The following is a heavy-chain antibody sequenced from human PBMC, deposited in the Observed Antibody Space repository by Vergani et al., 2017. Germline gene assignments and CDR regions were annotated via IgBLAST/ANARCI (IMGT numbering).Heavy chain of an antibody. Sequence: QLQLQESGPGLVKPSETLSLTCTVSGGSISSSSYYWGWIRQPPGKGLEWIGSIYYSGSTYYNPSLKSRVTISVDTSKNQFSLKLSSVTAADTAVYYCARPSEQWLVQGAFDYWGQGTLVTVSS. CDR1: GGSISSSSYY. D-gene: IGHD6-19*01. V-gene: IGHV4-39*01. CDR2: IYYSGST. J-gene: IGHJ4*02. CDR3: ARPSEQWLVQGAFDY.